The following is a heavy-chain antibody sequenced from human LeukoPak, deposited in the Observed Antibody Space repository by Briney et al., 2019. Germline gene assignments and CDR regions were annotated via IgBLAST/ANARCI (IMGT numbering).Heavy chain of an antibody. CDR1: GGTFSSYA. D-gene: IGHD3-22*01. J-gene: IGHJ4*02. V-gene: IGHV1-69*05. Sequence: SVKVSCKASGGTFSSYAISWVRQAPGQGLEWMGRIIPIFGTANYAQKFQGRVTITTDEPTSTAYMELSSLRSEDTAVYYCARDVVGYDSSGYYYRYWGQGTLVTVSS. CDR3: ARDVVGYDSSGYYYRY. CDR2: IIPIFGTA.